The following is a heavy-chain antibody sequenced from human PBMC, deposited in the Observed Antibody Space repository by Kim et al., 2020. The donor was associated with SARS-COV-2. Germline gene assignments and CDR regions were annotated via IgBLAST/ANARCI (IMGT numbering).Heavy chain of an antibody. J-gene: IGHJ4*02. Sequence: GGSLRLSCAASGFTFDDYAMHWVRQAPGKGLEWVSGISWNSGSIGYADSVKGRFTISRDNAKNSLYLQMNSLRAEDTALYYCAKARTSIVVVTALDYWGQGTLVTVSS. CDR1: GFTFDDYA. CDR2: ISWNSGSI. V-gene: IGHV3-9*01. CDR3: AKARTSIVVVTALDY. D-gene: IGHD2-21*02.